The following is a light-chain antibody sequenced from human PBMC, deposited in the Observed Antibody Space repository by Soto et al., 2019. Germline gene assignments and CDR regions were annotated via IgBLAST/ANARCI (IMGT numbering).Light chain of an antibody. V-gene: IGKV3-11*01. J-gene: IGKJ5*01. Sequence: EIVLTQSPATLSLSPGERATLSCRASQSVSSYLAWYQQKPGQAPRLLIYDASNRATGIPARFSGSGSGTDFTLTISSLQSEDFVVYYCQQYNSWPPITCGQGTRLEIK. CDR3: QQYNSWPPIT. CDR1: QSVSSY. CDR2: DAS.